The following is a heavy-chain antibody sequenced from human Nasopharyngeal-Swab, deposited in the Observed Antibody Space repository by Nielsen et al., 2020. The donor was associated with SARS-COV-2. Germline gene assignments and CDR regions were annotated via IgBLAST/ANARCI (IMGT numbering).Heavy chain of an antibody. Sequence: SETLSLTCTVSAGSVSSSSFYWSWIRQPPGKGLEWIGYIYYSGSTNYNPSLKSRVTISVDTSKNQFSLKLSSVTAADTAVYYCARVRAPVGYYRDVAWFDPWGQGTLVTVSS. J-gene: IGHJ5*02. D-gene: IGHD3-22*01. V-gene: IGHV4-61*01. CDR2: IYYSGST. CDR3: ARVRAPVGYYRDVAWFDP. CDR1: AGSVSSSSFY.